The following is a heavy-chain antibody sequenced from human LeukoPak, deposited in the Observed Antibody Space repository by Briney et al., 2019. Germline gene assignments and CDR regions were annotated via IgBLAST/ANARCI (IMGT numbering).Heavy chain of an antibody. J-gene: IGHJ4*02. Sequence: SETLSLTCTVSGGSISSYYWSWIRQPPGKGLEWIGYIYYSGSTNYNPSLKSRVTISVDTSKNQFSLKLSSVTAADTAVYYCARDFRGGEYFDYWGQGTLVTVSS. CDR3: ARDFRGGEYFDY. CDR1: GGSISSYY. V-gene: IGHV4-59*01. CDR2: IYYSGST.